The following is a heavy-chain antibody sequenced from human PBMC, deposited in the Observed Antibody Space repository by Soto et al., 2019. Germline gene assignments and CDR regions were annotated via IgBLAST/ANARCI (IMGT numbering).Heavy chain of an antibody. CDR3: ARGNRSCDFDL. CDR2: IWNDGSNK. Sequence: QVQLVESGGGVVQPGGSLRLSCAASGFNFRSYATHWVRQAPGKGLEWVALIWNDGSNKYYADSVRGRFTISRDNSKNTLYLQMNSLRAEDTAVFYCARGNRSCDFDLWGQGTLVTVSS. V-gene: IGHV3-33*01. D-gene: IGHD1-26*01. CDR1: GFNFRSYA. J-gene: IGHJ4*02.